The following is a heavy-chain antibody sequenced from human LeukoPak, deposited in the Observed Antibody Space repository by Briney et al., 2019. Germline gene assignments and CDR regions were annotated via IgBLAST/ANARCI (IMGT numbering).Heavy chain of an antibody. D-gene: IGHD3-10*01. CDR2: INHSGST. Sequence: SETLSLTCAVYGGSFSGYYWSWIRQPPGKGLEWIGEINHSGSTNYNPSLKSRVTISVDTSKNQFSLKLSSVTAADTAVYYCARSRLLWFRELLDYWGQGTLVTVSP. J-gene: IGHJ4*02. V-gene: IGHV4-34*01. CDR1: GGSFSGYY. CDR3: ARSRLLWFRELLDY.